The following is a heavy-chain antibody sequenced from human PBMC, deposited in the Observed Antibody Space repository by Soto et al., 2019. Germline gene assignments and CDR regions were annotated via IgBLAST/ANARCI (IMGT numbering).Heavy chain of an antibody. CDR2: ISYDGSNK. CDR1: GFTFSSYG. J-gene: IGHJ4*02. Sequence: GGPNRVSCTASGFTFSSYGMHWVSQAPGKGLEWVAVISYDGSNKYYADSVKGRFTISRDNSQNTLYLQMNSLRAEDTAVYYCAKSGWLQLRGYFDYWGQGTLVTVSS. V-gene: IGHV3-30*18. CDR3: AKSGWLQLRGYFDY. D-gene: IGHD5-12*01.